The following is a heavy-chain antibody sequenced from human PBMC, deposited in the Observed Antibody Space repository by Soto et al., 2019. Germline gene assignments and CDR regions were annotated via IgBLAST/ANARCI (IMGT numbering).Heavy chain of an antibody. CDR2: ISAYNGHT. D-gene: IGHD3-3*01. J-gene: IGHJ4*02. V-gene: IGHV1-18*01. CDR1: GYPFTNYG. CDR3: ARVSWNFWRGYYNFEY. Sequence: VQLVQSGAEVKKPGASVKVSCKASGYPFTNYGITWVRQAPGQGLEWMGWISAYNGHTNSAQKFQRRVTMATDTSRTTAYMEVESLRSDDTALYYCARVSWNFWRGYYNFEYWGQGTLVTVSS.